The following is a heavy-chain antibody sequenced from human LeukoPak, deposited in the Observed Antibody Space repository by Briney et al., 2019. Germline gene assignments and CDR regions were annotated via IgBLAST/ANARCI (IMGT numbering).Heavy chain of an antibody. J-gene: IGHJ6*02. CDR3: AREVVVVPDYYYYGMDV. V-gene: IGHV3-11*01. Sequence: GGSLRLSCAASGFTFSSYAMTWIRQAPGKGLEYVSHISRSGSSLYYGDSVKGRFSISRDNAKNSLYLQMNSLRVEDTAVYYCAREVVVVPDYYYYGMDVWGQGTTVTVSS. CDR1: GFTFSSYA. D-gene: IGHD2-2*01. CDR2: ISRSGSSL.